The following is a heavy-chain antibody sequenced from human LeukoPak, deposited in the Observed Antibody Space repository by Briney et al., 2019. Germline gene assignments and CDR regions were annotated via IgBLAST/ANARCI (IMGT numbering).Heavy chain of an antibody. J-gene: IGHJ6*02. CDR3: ARERSSGRDYYYYGMDV. V-gene: IGHV1-46*01. D-gene: IGHD3-3*01. Sequence: GASVKVSCKASGYTFTSYYMHWVRQAPGQGLEWMGIINPSGGSTSYAQKFQGRVTMTRDTSTSTVYRELSSLRSEDTAVYYCARERSSGRDYYYYGMDVWGQGTTVTVSS. CDR2: INPSGGST. CDR1: GYTFTSYY.